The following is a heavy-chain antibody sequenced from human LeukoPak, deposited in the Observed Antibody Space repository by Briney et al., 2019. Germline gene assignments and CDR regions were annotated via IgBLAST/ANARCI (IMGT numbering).Heavy chain of an antibody. Sequence: ASVKVSCKASGYTFTSYGMSWVRQAPGQGLEWMGWINPNSGGTNYAQKFQGRVTMARDTSISTAYMELSRLRSDDTAVYYCARDEVGATNWFDPWGQGTLVTVS. J-gene: IGHJ5*02. D-gene: IGHD1-26*01. CDR1: GYTFTSYG. V-gene: IGHV1-2*02. CDR2: INPNSGGT. CDR3: ARDEVGATNWFDP.